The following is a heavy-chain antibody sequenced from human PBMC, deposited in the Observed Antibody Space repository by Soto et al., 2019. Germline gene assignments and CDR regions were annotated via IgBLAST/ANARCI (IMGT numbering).Heavy chain of an antibody. V-gene: IGHV4-34*01. Sequence: PSETLSLTCAVYGGSFSGYYWSWIRQPPGKGLEWIGEINHSGSTNYNPSLKSRVTISVDTSKNQFSLKLSSVTAADTAVYYCARGQRGLLRYYYYYYMDVWGKGTTVTVSS. D-gene: IGHD2-21*02. CDR2: INHSGST. J-gene: IGHJ6*03. CDR3: ARGQRGLLRYYYYYYMDV. CDR1: GGSFSGYY.